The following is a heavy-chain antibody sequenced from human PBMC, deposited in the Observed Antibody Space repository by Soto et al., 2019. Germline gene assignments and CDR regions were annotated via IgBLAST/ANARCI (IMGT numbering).Heavy chain of an antibody. Sequence: GASVKVSCKASGYTFTSYAMHWVRQAPGQRLEWMGWINAGNGNTKYSQKFQGRVTITRDTSASTAYMELSSLRSEATAVYYCACGFGRDHFEYWGQGTLVTVSS. D-gene: IGHD6-25*01. CDR3: ACGFGRDHFEY. CDR2: INAGNGNT. J-gene: IGHJ4*01. CDR1: GYTFTSYA. V-gene: IGHV1-3*01.